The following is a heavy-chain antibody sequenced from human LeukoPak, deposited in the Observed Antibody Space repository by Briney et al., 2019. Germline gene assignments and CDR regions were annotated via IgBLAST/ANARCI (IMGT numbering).Heavy chain of an antibody. J-gene: IGHJ6*03. CDR1: GYTFTGYY. Sequence: SVRVSCKASGYTFTGYYIHWVRQAPGQGLEYMGWINPNSGGTKYAQKFQGRVTMTRDTSISTVYMELSRLGSDDTAVYYCARDLYQWLPSTRPRDYYYYMDVWAEGTTVTVSS. V-gene: IGHV1-2*02. CDR3: ARDLYQWLPSTRPRDYYYYMDV. CDR2: INPNSGGT. D-gene: IGHD6-19*01.